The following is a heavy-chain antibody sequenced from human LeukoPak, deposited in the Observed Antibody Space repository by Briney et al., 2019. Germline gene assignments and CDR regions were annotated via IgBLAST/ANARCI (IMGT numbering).Heavy chain of an antibody. CDR2: IYSDNT. CDR3: ARDAGDIVVVVAATGDFDY. Sequence: GGSLRLSCTVSGFTVSSNSMSWVRQAPGKGLEWVSFIYSDNTHYSDSVKGRFTISRDNSKNTLYLQMNSLRAEDTAVYYCARDAGDIVVVVAATGDFDYWGQGTLVTVSS. CDR1: GFTVSSNS. V-gene: IGHV3-66*03. D-gene: IGHD2-15*01. J-gene: IGHJ4*02.